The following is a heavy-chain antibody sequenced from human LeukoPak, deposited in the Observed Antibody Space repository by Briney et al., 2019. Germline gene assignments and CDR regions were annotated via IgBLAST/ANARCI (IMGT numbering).Heavy chain of an antibody. CDR1: GGSISSEGFY. CDR2: IYHSGRT. Sequence: SETLSLTCSVSGGSISSEGFYWSWIRQHPGKGLEWIAYIYHSGRTYYNPSLKSRLTISVDTSKSQFSMSLRSVTAADTAVYYCARVVTSSLYFFDYWGQGTLSPSPQ. D-gene: IGHD2-21*02. CDR3: ARVVTSSLYFFDY. V-gene: IGHV4-31*03. J-gene: IGHJ4*02.